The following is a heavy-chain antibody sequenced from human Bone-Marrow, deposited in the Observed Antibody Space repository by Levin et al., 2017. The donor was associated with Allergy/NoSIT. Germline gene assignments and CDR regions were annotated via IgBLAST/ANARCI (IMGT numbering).Heavy chain of an antibody. J-gene: IGHJ6*02. CDR3: AKVDSDCSSTSCYKAKPKYYYYGMDV. CDR1: GFTFSSYA. CDR2: ISGSGGST. V-gene: IGHV3-23*01. Sequence: PGESLKISCAASGFTFSSYAMSWVRQAPGKGLEWVSAISGSGGSTYYADSVKGRFTISRDNSKNTLYLQMNSLRAEDTAVYYCAKVDSDCSSTSCYKAKPKYYYYGMDVWGQGTTVTVSS. D-gene: IGHD2-2*02.